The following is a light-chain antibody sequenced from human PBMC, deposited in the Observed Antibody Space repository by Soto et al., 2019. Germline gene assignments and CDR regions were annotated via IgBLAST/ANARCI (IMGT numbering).Light chain of an antibody. J-gene: IGKJ5*01. CDR3: QQYDNLPIT. CDR1: QVISNY. V-gene: IGKV1-33*01. CDR2: DAS. Sequence: DIQMTQSPSSLSASVGDRVTITCQASQVISNYLNWYQQKPGKAPKLLIYDASNLETGVPSKFSGSGSGTDFTFTISSLQTEDIATYDCQQYDNLPITFGQGTRLEIK.